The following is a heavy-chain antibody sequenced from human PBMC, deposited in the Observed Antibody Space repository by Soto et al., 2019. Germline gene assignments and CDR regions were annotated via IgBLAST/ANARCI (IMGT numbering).Heavy chain of an antibody. Sequence: APLRVSWEMSCYTFRNYAISWVRQAPGQGLEWMGWINTGSGYTNYAHDRVTMTKDASTYTAYLEVTSLRSDDTAIYYCARDRVYTGGSDADYWGQGTLVPVSS. D-gene: IGHD2-8*02. CDR2: INTGSGYT. CDR3: ARDRVYTGGSDADY. V-gene: IGHV1-18*01. CDR1: CYTFRNYA. J-gene: IGHJ4*02.